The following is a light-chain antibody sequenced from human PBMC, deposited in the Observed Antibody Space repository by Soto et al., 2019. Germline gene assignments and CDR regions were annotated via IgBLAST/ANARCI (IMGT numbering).Light chain of an antibody. CDR1: QSVSNN. CDR3: QQYHTWPIT. Sequence: EIVMTQSPATLSVSPGETATLSCRASQSVSNNVAWYQHKPGQAPRLLISGASTGATGIPARFSGSGSGTEFTLTISSLQSEDCAIYYCQQYHTWPITFGGGTKVDIK. CDR2: GAS. V-gene: IGKV3-15*01. J-gene: IGKJ4*01.